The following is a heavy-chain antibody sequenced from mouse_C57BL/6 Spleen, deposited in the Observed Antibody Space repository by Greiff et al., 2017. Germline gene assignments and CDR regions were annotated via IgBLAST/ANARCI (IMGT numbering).Heavy chain of an antibody. J-gene: IGHJ3*01. CDR1: GFTFSSYA. CDR2: ISDGGSYT. V-gene: IGHV5-4*01. Sequence: EVKLVESGGGLVKPGGSLKLSCAASGFTFSSYAMSWVRQTPEKRLEWVATISDGGSYTYYPDNVKGRFTISRDNAKNNLYLQMSHLKSEDTAMYYCARDEAWFACWGQGTLVTVSA. CDR3: ARDEAWFAC.